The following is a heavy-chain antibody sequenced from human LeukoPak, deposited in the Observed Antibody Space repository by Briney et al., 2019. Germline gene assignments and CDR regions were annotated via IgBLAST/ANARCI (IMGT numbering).Heavy chain of an antibody. CDR1: GFTFSSYW. D-gene: IGHD6-13*01. CDR2: IKQDGSEK. J-gene: IGHJ5*02. CDR3: ARDQIAAAGNNNWFDP. V-gene: IGHV3-7*01. Sequence: GGSLRLSCAASGFTFSSYWMSWVRQAPGKGLEWVANIKQDGSEKYYVDSVKGRFTISRDNAKNSLYLQMNSLRAEDTAVYYCARDQIAAAGNNNWFDPWGQGTLVTVSS.